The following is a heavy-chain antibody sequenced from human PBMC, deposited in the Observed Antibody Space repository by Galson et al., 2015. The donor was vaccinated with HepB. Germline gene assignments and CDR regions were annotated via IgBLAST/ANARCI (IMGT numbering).Heavy chain of an antibody. V-gene: IGHV3-30*18. CDR1: GFAFSSYG. D-gene: IGHD3-3*01. CDR2: ISYDGSNK. CDR3: AKDTESLERFLEWSPGY. Sequence: SLRLSCAASGFAFSSYGMHWVRQAPGKGLEWVAVISYDGSNKYYADSVKGRFTISRDNPKNTLYLQMNSLRAEDTAVYYCAKDTESLERFLEWSPGYWGQGTLVTVSS. J-gene: IGHJ4*02.